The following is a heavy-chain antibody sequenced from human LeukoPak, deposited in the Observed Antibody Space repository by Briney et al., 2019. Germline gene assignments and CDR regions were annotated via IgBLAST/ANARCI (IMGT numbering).Heavy chain of an antibody. CDR1: GVTFSKYG. V-gene: IGHV3-23*01. Sequence: GTLRLSCAAAGVTFSKYGMSWFLQAPGKGREGVSVISGSGGTTYYADSVKGRFSISRDNSNNTLYLQMKSLRAEDTAVYYCAKDTLADDFLIGYGFDYWGQGTLVTVSS. J-gene: IGHJ4*02. CDR2: ISGSGGTT. CDR3: AKDTLADDFLIGYGFDY. D-gene: IGHD3-3*01.